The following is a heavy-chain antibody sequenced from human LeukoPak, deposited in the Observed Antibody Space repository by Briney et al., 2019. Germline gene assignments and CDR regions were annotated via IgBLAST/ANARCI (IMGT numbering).Heavy chain of an antibody. D-gene: IGHD3-10*01. Sequence: SETLSLTCTVSGGSISSGSYYWSWIRQPAGKGLEWIGRIYTSGSTNYNPSLKSRVTISVDTSKNQFSLKLSSVTAADTAVYYCARVEVVTMVRGGSGFYYYMDVWGKGTTVTISS. CDR3: ARVEVVTMVRGGSGFYYYMDV. CDR1: GGSISSGSYY. CDR2: IYTSGST. J-gene: IGHJ6*03. V-gene: IGHV4-61*02.